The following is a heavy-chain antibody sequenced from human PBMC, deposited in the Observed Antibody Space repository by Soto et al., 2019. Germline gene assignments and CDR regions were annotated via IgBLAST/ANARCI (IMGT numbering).Heavy chain of an antibody. CDR2: IYYSGRT. D-gene: IGHD2-21*01. V-gene: IGHV4-39*01. CDR3: ARGSRGNCGGDCFSADHPRYYFDY. CDR1: GGSISSSSYY. Sequence: SETLSLTCTVSGGSISSSSYYWGWIRQPPGKGLEWIGSIYYSGRTYYNPSPKSRVTISVDTSKNQFSLKLSSVTAADTAVYYCARGSRGNCGGDCFSADHPRYYFDYWGQGTLVTVSS. J-gene: IGHJ4*02.